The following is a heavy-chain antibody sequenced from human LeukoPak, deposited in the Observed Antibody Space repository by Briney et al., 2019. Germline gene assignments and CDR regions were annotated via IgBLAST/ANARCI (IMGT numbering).Heavy chain of an antibody. D-gene: IGHD3-3*01. J-gene: IGHJ6*01. CDR2: ISAYNGNT. CDR1: GYTFTSYG. CDR3: AGWNADFWSSQNYGMGV. Sequence: GASVKVSCKASGYTFTSYGISWVRQAPGQGLEWMGWISAYNGNTNYAQKLQGRVTMTTDTSTSTAYMELRSLRSDDTAVYYCAGWNADFWSSQNYGMGVWGQGTTVTVAS. V-gene: IGHV1-18*01.